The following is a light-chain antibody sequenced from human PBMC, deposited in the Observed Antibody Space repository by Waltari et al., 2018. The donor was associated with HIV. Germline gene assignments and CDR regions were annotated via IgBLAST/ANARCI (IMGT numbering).Light chain of an antibody. CDR2: RNN. V-gene: IGLV1-47*01. CDR1: SSNIGSNS. Sequence: QSELTQPPSVSGTPGQRVTISCSGSSSNIGSNSVYWYRQLPGTAPKLLISRNNQRPSGVPDRFSGSKSGTAASLAISGLRAEDEADYFCAASDDSLSGWLFGGGTKLTVL. CDR3: AASDDSLSGWL. J-gene: IGLJ3*02.